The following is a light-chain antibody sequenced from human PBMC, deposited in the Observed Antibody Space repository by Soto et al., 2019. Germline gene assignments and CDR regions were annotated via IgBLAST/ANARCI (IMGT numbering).Light chain of an antibody. CDR1: QTINNW. CDR3: QQYNSHWLY. V-gene: IGKV1-5*03. J-gene: IGKJ4*01. Sequence: DVQMTQSPSTLSASVGDRVTITCRASQTINNWLAWYQQKPGKAPKLLIHRASILESGVPSRFSGSGSGTEFTLTISGLQPEDLATYYCQQYNSHWLYFGGGTKVEIK. CDR2: RAS.